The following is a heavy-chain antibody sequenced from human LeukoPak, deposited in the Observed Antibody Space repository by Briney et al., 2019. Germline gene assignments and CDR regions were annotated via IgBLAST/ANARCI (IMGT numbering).Heavy chain of an antibody. Sequence: GGSLRLSCAAAGYTFKDYGMHWVRHPPGKGLEWVSAINWNGGGTDYADSVKGRFTIFRDNAKNSLYLQLSSLRPEDTALYYCAKHLTATNTYIFFGLDVWGQGTSVTVSS. J-gene: IGHJ6*02. D-gene: IGHD1-26*01. CDR3: AKHLTATNTYIFFGLDV. CDR1: GYTFKDYG. V-gene: IGHV3-9*01. CDR2: INWNGGGT.